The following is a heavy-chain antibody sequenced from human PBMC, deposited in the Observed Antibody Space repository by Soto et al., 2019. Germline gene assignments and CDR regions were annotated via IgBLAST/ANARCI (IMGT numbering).Heavy chain of an antibody. CDR3: ARGASSTSVSGFDY. J-gene: IGHJ4*02. D-gene: IGHD6-6*01. V-gene: IGHV3-74*01. CDR1: GFTFSDYW. CDR2: ISGDGSTT. Sequence: EVQLVQSGGGLVQPGGSLRLSCAASGFTFSDYWMHWVRQVPGKGVLWVSRISGDGSTTNYADSVKGQFTISRDNAKHTLYLHMNSLRAEDTALYYCARGASSTSVSGFDYWGQGNLVTVSA.